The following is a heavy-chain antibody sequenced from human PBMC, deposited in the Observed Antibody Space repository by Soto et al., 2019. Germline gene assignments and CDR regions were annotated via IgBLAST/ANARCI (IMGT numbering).Heavy chain of an antibody. D-gene: IGHD3-3*01. CDR3: ARGREIFGAVTPFEY. J-gene: IGHJ4*02. CDR2: INHTGST. Sequence: QVQLQQWGAGLPEPSETLSLTCAVYGAPFSGYYWTWIRQPPGKGLEWIGEINHTGSTKYNPSLKSRVTISLDTSKNQFSLSLRPVTAADTAVYYCARGREIFGAVTPFEYGGQGTQVAVSS. V-gene: IGHV4-34*02. CDR1: GAPFSGYY.